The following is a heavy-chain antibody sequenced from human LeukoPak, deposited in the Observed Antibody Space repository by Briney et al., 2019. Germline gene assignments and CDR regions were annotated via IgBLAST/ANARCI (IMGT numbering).Heavy chain of an antibody. Sequence: ASVKVSCKASGGTFSSYAISWVRQAPGQGLEWMGGIIPIFGTTNYAQKFQGRVTITADESTSTAYMELGSLRSEDTAVYYCARDLTAMRGFCRYWGQGTLVTVSS. CDR2: IIPIFGTT. J-gene: IGHJ4*02. CDR1: GGTFSSYA. V-gene: IGHV1-69*13. CDR3: ARDLTAMRGFCRY. D-gene: IGHD5-18*01.